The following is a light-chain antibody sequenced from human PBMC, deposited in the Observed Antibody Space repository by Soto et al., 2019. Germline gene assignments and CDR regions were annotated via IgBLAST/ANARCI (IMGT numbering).Light chain of an antibody. J-gene: IGLJ3*02. CDR2: GNN. V-gene: IGLV1-40*01. Sequence: QSVLTQPPSVSGAPGQRVTISCTGSSSNLGAGYDIHWYQHLPGTAPKLLIYGNNNRPSGVPDRFSGSRSGTSASLDITGLQGEEESDYYCQSFDSRLSGWVFGGGTKLTVL. CDR3: QSFDSRLSGWV. CDR1: SSNLGAGYD.